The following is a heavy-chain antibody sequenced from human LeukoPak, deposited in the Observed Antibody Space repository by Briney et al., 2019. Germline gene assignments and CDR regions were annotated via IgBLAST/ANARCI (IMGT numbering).Heavy chain of an antibody. CDR3: ARDLFSSIAVSTYYGMDV. Sequence: PGGSLRLSCAASGFTFSSYSMNWVRQAPGKGLEWVSPISSSSSYIYYADSVKGRFTISRDNAKNSLYLQMNSLRAEDTAVYYCARDLFSSIAVSTYYGMDVWGQGTTVTVSS. CDR2: ISSSSSYI. CDR1: GFTFSSYS. V-gene: IGHV3-21*01. D-gene: IGHD2-15*01. J-gene: IGHJ6*02.